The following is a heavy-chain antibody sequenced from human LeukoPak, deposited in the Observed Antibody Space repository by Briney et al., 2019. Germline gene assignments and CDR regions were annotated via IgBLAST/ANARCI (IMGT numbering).Heavy chain of an antibody. CDR2: ITTNGGRN. D-gene: IGHD5-12*01. V-gene: IGHV3-23*01. Sequence: GGSLRLSCAASGFTFGSYGMSWVRQAPGKGLEGVSFITTNGGRNSYADSVEGRFTISRDNAKNSLYLQMNSLRAEDTAVYYCARDNGYVGGYVGTYADYWGQGTLVTVSS. CDR3: ARDNGYVGGYVGTYADY. CDR1: GFTFGSYG. J-gene: IGHJ4*02.